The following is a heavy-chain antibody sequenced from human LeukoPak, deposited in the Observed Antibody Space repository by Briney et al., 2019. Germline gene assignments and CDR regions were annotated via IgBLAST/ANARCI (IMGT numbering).Heavy chain of an antibody. Sequence: SETLSLTCNVSGGSISSSSYYWGWIRQPPGQGLEWIGSIYYSGSTYYNPSLQSRVTISVDTSKNLFPLKLSSVTAADTAVYFCAIDSSGGGYYYFMDVWGKGTTVTVSS. V-gene: IGHV4-39*06. CDR1: GGSISSSSYY. CDR3: AIDSSGGGYYYFMDV. J-gene: IGHJ6*03. D-gene: IGHD6-25*01. CDR2: IYYSGST.